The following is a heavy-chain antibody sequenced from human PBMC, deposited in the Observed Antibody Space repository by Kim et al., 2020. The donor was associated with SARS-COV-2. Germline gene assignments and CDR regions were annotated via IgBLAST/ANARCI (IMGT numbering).Heavy chain of an antibody. V-gene: IGHV1-3*04. CDR3: AKAGRSSSSANDWLDP. CDR2: INTGNGNT. J-gene: IGHJ5*02. D-gene: IGHD6-6*01. CDR1: GYTFISYE. Sequence: ASVKVSCKASGYTFISYEMHWVRQAPGRRLEWMGWINTGNGNTKYSQSLQGRVTITRDTSASTGYMELSSLTSEDTAVYYCAKAGRSSSSANDWLDPWGQGTLVTVSS.